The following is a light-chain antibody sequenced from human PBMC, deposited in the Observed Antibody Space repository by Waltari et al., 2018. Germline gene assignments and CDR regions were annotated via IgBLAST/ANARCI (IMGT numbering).Light chain of an antibody. CDR3: QQRSNWPPGLT. V-gene: IGKV3-11*01. J-gene: IGKJ4*01. CDR1: QSVSSY. CDR2: DAS. Sequence: ETVLRQQSETLSLSPGERATLSCRASQSVSSYLAWYQQKPGQAPRLLIYDASNRATGIPARFSGSWSGTDFTLTISSLEPEDFAVYYCQQRSNWPPGLTFGGGTKVEIK.